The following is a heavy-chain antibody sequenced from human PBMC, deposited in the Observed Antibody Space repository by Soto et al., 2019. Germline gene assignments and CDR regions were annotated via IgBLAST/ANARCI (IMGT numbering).Heavy chain of an antibody. Sequence: SVKVSCNASGGTFRSYAISWERQAPGQGLEWMGGIIPIFGTANYAQKFQGRDTIAADESTSTAYMELSSPRSEDTAVYYGARPGSRLYSGYDYAYYVSDGWGQGTPATV. V-gene: IGHV1-69*13. CDR2: IIPIFGTA. CDR3: ARPGSRLYSGYDYAYYVSDG. D-gene: IGHD5-12*01. CDR1: GGTFRSYA. J-gene: IGHJ6*02.